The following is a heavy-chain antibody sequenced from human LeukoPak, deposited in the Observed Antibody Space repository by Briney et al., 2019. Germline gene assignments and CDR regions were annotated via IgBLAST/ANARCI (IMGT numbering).Heavy chain of an antibody. V-gene: IGHV4-59*01. CDR1: GGSISTYY. D-gene: IGHD3-22*01. CDR3: ARGRRSSYYYDSSGYYPYYFDY. Sequence: LSLTCTVSGGSISTYYWSWIRPPPGKGLERIGYIYYSGSTNYNPSLKSRVTISVDTSKNQFSLKLSSVTAADTAVYYCARGRRSSYYYDSSGYYPYYFDYWGQGTLVTVSS. J-gene: IGHJ4*02. CDR2: IYYSGST.